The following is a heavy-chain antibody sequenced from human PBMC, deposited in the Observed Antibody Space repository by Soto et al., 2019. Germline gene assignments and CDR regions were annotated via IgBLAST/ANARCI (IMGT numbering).Heavy chain of an antibody. CDR3: ARGSQLPIYYYYYMDV. Sequence: SATLSLTCAVYGGSFSGYSWSWIRQPPGKGLEWIGEINHSGSTNYNPSLKSRVTISVDTSKNQFSLKLSSVTAADTAVYYCARGSQLPIYYYYYMDVWGKGTTVTVSS. CDR2: INHSGST. D-gene: IGHD2-2*01. V-gene: IGHV4-34*01. CDR1: GGSFSGYS. J-gene: IGHJ6*03.